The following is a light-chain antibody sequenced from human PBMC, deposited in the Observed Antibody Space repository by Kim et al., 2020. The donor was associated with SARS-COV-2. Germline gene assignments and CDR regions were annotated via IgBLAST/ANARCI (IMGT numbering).Light chain of an antibody. Sequence: QSALTQPASVSGSPGQSITISCTGTSSDIGGFNYVSWYQQHPGKDPKLLISAVTKRPSGVSNRFSGSKSGNTAPLTISGLQAEDEADYYCSSYTNRADWVFGGGTQLTVL. CDR2: AVT. CDR3: SSYTNRADWV. CDR1: SSDIGGFNY. J-gene: IGLJ3*02. V-gene: IGLV2-14*01.